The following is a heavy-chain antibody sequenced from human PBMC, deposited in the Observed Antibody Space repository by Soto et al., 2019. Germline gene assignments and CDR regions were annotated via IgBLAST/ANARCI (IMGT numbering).Heavy chain of an antibody. D-gene: IGHD6-19*01. CDR2: ISGSGRNT. V-gene: IGHV3-23*01. J-gene: IGHJ4*02. CDR3: SNSPSSGYEAPWDY. CDR1: GFTFSADG. Sequence: PGGSLRLSCAGTGFTFSADGLNWVRQTPGKGLEWVSGISGSGRNTYYADSVKGRFTISRDNSKNTLYLQLNSLRADDTAVYYCSNSPSSGYEAPWDYWGQGAQVTVSS.